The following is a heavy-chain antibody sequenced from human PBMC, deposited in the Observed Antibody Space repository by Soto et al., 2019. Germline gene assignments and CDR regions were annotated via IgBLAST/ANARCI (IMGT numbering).Heavy chain of an antibody. V-gene: IGHV3-48*03. CDR3: ARDRSVGSGWYVVAHPFDY. J-gene: IGHJ4*02. D-gene: IGHD6-19*01. CDR1: GFTFSSYE. CDR2: ISSSGSTI. Sequence: PGGSLRLSCAASGFTFSSYEMNWVRQAPGKGLEWVSYISSSGSTIYYADSVKGRFTISRDNAKNSLYLQMNSLRAEDTAVYYCARDRSVGSGWYVVAHPFDYWGQGTLVTVSS.